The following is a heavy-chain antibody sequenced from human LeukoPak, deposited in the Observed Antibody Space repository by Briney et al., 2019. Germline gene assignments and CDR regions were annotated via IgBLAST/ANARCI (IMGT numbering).Heavy chain of an antibody. CDR1: GGSISSSSYY. CDR2: IYYSGST. Sequence: SETLSLTCTVSGGSISSSSYYWGWIRQPPGKGLEWIGSIYYSGSTYYNPSLKSRVTISVDTSKNQFSLKLSSVTAADTAVYYCASYSSSWPYYYYYYMDVWGKGTTVTVSS. CDR3: ASYSSSWPYYYYYYMDV. V-gene: IGHV4-39*07. D-gene: IGHD6-13*01. J-gene: IGHJ6*03.